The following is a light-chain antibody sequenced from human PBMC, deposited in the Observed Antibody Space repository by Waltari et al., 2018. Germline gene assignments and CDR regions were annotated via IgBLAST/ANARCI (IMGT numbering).Light chain of an antibody. J-gene: IGKJ1*01. CDR1: QSIRNF. CDR3: QQTYSTPPWA. V-gene: IGKV1-39*01. Sequence: DIQMTQFPSSLSASVGYSITITCRASQSIRNFLDWYQQKPGKAPKLLIYGPSTLQSGVPSRFSGSGSGTDFTLTISSLQSEDFATYYCQQTYSTPPWAFGQGTKVDVK. CDR2: GPS.